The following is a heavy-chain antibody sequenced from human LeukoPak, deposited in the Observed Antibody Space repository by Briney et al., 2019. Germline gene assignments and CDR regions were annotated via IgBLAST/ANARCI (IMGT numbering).Heavy chain of an antibody. J-gene: IGHJ6*03. V-gene: IGHV3-30*04. D-gene: IGHD6-13*01. CDR3: ARDRVSSSSWFYYYYYYMDV. Sequence: GGSLRLSCAASGFTFDDYAMHWVRQAPGKGLEWVAVISYDGSNKYYADPVKGRFTISRDNSKNTLYLQMNSLRAEDTAVYYCARDRVSSSSWFYYYYYYMDVWGKGTTVTVSS. CDR2: ISYDGSNK. CDR1: GFTFDDYA.